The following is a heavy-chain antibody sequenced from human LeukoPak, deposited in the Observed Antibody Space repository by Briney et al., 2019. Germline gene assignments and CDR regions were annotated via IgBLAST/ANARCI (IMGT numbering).Heavy chain of an antibody. V-gene: IGHV3-48*04. CDR3: AKEGDNTGYRYFDD. D-gene: IGHD3-22*01. J-gene: IGHJ4*02. Sequence: PGGSLRLSCAASGFKLIGCSMNWVRQAPGKGLEWVSYINSSSGTIIYADSVKGRFTISRDNAKNSLYLQMNSLRAEDTAVYYCAKEGDNTGYRYFDDWGQGTLVTVSS. CDR1: GFKLIGCS. CDR2: INSSSGTI.